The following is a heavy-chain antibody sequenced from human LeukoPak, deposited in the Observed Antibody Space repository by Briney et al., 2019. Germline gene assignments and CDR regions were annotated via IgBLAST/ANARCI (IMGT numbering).Heavy chain of an antibody. CDR3: AHKPRRTWDFDF. D-gene: IGHD7-27*01. CDR2: IYWDDDK. Sequence: SGPTLVKPTQTLTLTCTFSGFSITTGGVGVGWIRQPPGKALEWLALIYWDDDKRYSPSLKSRLTVTKDTSKNQVVLTMTNMDPVDTATYYCAHKPRRTWDFDFWGQGTLVTVSS. J-gene: IGHJ4*02. V-gene: IGHV2-5*02. CDR1: GFSITTGGVG.